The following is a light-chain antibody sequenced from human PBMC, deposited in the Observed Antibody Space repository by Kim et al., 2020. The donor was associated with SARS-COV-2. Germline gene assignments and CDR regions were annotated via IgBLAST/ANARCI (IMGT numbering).Light chain of an antibody. CDR2: DVS. Sequence: GQALTIACTGTSSDVGSNNYVAWYKQHPGKAPKLMIYDVSKRPSGVSNRFSGSKSGNTASLTISGLQAEDEADYYCSSYTGYSTLVFGGGTQLTVL. V-gene: IGLV2-14*03. CDR3: SSYTGYSTLV. CDR1: SSDVGSNNY. J-gene: IGLJ2*01.